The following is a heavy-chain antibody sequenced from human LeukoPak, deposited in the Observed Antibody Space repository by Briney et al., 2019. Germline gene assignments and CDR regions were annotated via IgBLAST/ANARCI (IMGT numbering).Heavy chain of an antibody. D-gene: IGHD2-2*01. CDR3: ARLDSSTYAFDI. CDR2: IYYSGST. J-gene: IGHJ3*02. CDR1: GGSISSYY. Sequence: SETLSLTCTVSGGSISSYYWSWIRQPPGKGLEWIGYIYYSGSTNYNPSLKSRVTISVDTSKNQFSLKLSSVTAADTAVYYCARLDSSTYAFDIWGQGTMVTVSS. V-gene: IGHV4-59*08.